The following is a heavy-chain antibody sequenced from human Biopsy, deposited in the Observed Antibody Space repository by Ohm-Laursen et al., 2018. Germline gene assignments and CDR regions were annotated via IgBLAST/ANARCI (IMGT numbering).Heavy chain of an antibody. V-gene: IGHV3-11*01. CDR1: GFTFSDYY. J-gene: IGHJ6*02. CDR2: ITNGGSTT. Sequence: GSLRLSCTASGFTFSDYYMSWIRQAPGKGLEWVSYITNGGSTTDYADSVKGRFTISRDNAKSSLFLQMNSLRAEDTAVYYCARDVEGFYSYAMDVWGQGTTVTVSS. D-gene: IGHD5-24*01. CDR3: ARDVEGFYSYAMDV.